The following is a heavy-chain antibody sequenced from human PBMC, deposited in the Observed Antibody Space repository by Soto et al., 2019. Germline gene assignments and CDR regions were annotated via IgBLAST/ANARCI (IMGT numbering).Heavy chain of an antibody. D-gene: IGHD3-3*01. CDR3: ATTPLVLRFLEWLSEFDY. CDR1: GYTLTELS. Sequence: ASVKVSCKVSGYTLTELSMHWVRQAPGKGLEWMGGFDPEDGETIYAQKFQGRVTMTEDTSTDTAYMELSSLRSEDTAVYYCATTPLVLRFLEWLSEFDYWGQGTLVTVSS. J-gene: IGHJ4*02. V-gene: IGHV1-24*01. CDR2: FDPEDGET.